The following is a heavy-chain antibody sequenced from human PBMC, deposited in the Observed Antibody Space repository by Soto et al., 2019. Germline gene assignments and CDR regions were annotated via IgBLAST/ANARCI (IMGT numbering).Heavy chain of an antibody. V-gene: IGHV3-48*02. CDR3: ARWDAATGNYYNGMDV. D-gene: IGHD2-15*01. Sequence: EGHLVESGGGLVQPGGSLRLSCAASGFSFSTYTMNWVRQAPGKGLEWVSYISSSSSTIYYADSVTGRFTISRDNAKNSLHLQMNSLRDEDTAGYSCARWDAATGNYYNGMDVWGQGTTVTVSS. CDR2: ISSSSSTI. CDR1: GFSFSTYT. J-gene: IGHJ6*02.